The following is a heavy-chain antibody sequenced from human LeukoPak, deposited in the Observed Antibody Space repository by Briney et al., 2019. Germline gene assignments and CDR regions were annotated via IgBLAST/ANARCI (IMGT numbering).Heavy chain of an antibody. D-gene: IGHD5-18*01. CDR3: ARKLSPLDY. CDR2: IDPSDSYT. CDR1: GYSITSYW. Sequence: GESLKISCQGSGYSITSYWISWVRQMPGKGLEWMGRIDPSDSYTNYNPSFQGHVTISVDKSINTAYLQWSSLKASDTAIYYCARKLSPLDYWGQGILVTVSS. V-gene: IGHV5-10-1*01. J-gene: IGHJ4*02.